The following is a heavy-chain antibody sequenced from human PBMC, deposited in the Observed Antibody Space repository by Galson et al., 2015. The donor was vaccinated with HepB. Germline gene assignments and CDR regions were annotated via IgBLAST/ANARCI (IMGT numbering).Heavy chain of an antibody. CDR1: GFTLSSYS. CDR2: ISSSSSYI. V-gene: IGHV3-21*04. Sequence: SLRLSCAASGFTLSSYSMNWVRQAPGKGLEWVSSISSSSSYIYYADSVKGRFTISRDNAKNSLYLQMNSLRAEDTALYYCAKDKRGGMDVWGQGTTVTVSS. J-gene: IGHJ6*02. CDR3: AKDKRGGMDV.